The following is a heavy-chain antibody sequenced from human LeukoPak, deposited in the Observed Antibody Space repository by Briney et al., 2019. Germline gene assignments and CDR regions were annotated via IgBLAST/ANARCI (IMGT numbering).Heavy chain of an antibody. Sequence: ASVKVSCKASGYTLTELSMHWVRQAPGKGLEWMGGFDPEDGETIYAQKFQGRVTMTEDTSTDTAYMELSSLRSEDTAVYYCATYYYDSSGYYYVSYFDYWGQGTLVTVSS. D-gene: IGHD3-22*01. CDR2: FDPEDGET. CDR3: ATYYYDSSGYYYVSYFDY. V-gene: IGHV1-24*01. CDR1: GYTLTELS. J-gene: IGHJ4*02.